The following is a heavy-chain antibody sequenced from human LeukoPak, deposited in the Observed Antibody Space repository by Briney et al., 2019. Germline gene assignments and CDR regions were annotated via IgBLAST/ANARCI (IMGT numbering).Heavy chain of an antibody. J-gene: IGHJ4*02. CDR1: GFTFSSYS. V-gene: IGHV3-48*01. Sequence: PGGSLRLSCAASGFTFSSYSMNWVRQAPGKGLEWVSYISSSSSTIYYADSVKGRFTISRDNAKNTLYLQMNSLRAEDTAVYYCARDPQLRYFDRLLETQGGFDYWGQGTLVTVSS. CDR2: ISSSSSTI. CDR3: ARDPQLRYFDRLLETQGGFDY. D-gene: IGHD3-9*01.